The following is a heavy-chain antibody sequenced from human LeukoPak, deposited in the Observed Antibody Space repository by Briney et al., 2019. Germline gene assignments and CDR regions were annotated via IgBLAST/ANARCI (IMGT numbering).Heavy chain of an antibody. CDR1: GGSISSGSYY. Sequence: SQTLSLTCTVSGGSISSGSYYWSWIRQPAGKGLEWIGRIYTSGSTNYNPSLKSRVTISVDTSKNQFSLKLSSVTAADTAVYYCARGKTDYDILTDAGYFGYWGQGTLVTVSS. J-gene: IGHJ4*02. CDR3: ARGKTDYDILTDAGYFGY. CDR2: IYTSGST. V-gene: IGHV4-61*02. D-gene: IGHD3-9*01.